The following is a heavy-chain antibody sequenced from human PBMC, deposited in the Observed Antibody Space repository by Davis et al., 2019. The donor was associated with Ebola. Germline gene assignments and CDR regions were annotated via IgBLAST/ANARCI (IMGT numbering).Heavy chain of an antibody. CDR2: LGTSADT. CDR3: VKDTSNIWFDV. CDR1: GFMFSSYV. Sequence: PGGSLRLSCAASGFMFSSYVMSWVRQAPGKGLEWVSTLGTSADTYYADSVKGRFTISRDNSKNTLYLQMNSLRVEDTAMYYCVKDTSNIWFDVWGQGTLVTVSA. V-gene: IGHV3-23*01. D-gene: IGHD2/OR15-2a*01. J-gene: IGHJ3*01.